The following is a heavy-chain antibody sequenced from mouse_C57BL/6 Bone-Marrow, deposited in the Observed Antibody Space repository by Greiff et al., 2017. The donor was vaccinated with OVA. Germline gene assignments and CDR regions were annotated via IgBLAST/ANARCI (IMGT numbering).Heavy chain of an antibody. CDR2: IWWDDDK. CDR1: GFSLSTFGMG. Sequence: ESGPGLLQPSQTLSLTCSFSGFSLSTFGMGVGWIRQPSGMGLVWLATIWWDDDKYYNTALKSRITISKKTSKKQVFLKIANVDTADTATYYCARILYSYAMDYWGKGTSVTVSS. V-gene: IGHV8-8*01. J-gene: IGHJ4*01. CDR3: ARILYSYAMDY. D-gene: IGHD2-12*01.